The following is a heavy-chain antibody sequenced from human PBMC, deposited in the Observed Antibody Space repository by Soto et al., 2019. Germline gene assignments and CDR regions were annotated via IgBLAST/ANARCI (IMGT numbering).Heavy chain of an antibody. CDR1: QFSFVSYW. CDR3: AREARELNYFDY. V-gene: IGHV3-7*03. D-gene: IGHD3-10*01. J-gene: IGHJ4*02. Sequence: PGGSLRLSCAASQFSFVSYWMSWVRQAPGKGLEWVANINESGSDIYYADSVKGRFIISRDNAKNSLYMQMNSLRAEDTAVYYCAREARELNYFDYWGQGSLVTVSS. CDR2: INESGSDI.